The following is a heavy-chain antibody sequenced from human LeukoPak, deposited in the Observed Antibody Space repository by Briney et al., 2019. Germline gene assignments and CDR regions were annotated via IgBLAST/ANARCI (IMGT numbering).Heavy chain of an antibody. D-gene: IGHD2-15*01. V-gene: IGHV3-11*05. CDR2: ISSSSSSYT. Sequence: GGSLRLSCAASGFTFSDYYMSWIRQAPGKGLEWVSYISSSSSSYTNYADSVKGRFTISRDNAKNSLYLQMNSLRAEDTAVYYCARDSVMVVAATYDYWGQGTLVTVSS. CDR3: ARDSVMVVAATYDY. J-gene: IGHJ4*02. CDR1: GFTFSDYY.